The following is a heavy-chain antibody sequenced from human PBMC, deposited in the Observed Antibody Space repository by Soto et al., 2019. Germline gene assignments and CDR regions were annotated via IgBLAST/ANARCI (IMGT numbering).Heavy chain of an antibody. Sequence: GGSLRLSCAASGFTFSSYAMSWVRQAPGKGLEWVSAISGSGGRTYYADSVKGHFTISRDNSENTLFLQMNSLRAEDTAVYYCAKATTTITGRIFDYWGQGILVTVSS. J-gene: IGHJ4*02. CDR1: GFTFSSYA. D-gene: IGHD4-4*01. CDR2: ISGSGGRT. CDR3: AKATTTITGRIFDY. V-gene: IGHV3-23*01.